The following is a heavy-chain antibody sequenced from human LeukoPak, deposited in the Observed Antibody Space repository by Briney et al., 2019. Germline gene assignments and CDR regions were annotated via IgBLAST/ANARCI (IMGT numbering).Heavy chain of an antibody. CDR2: ISAYNGNT. Sequence: GASVKVSCKASGYTFTSYGISWVRQAPGQGLEWMGWISAYNGNTNYAQKLQGRVTMTTDTSTSTAYMELRSLRSDDTAVYYCARESGGYCSGGSCLEYFQHWGQGTLVTVSS. D-gene: IGHD2-15*01. V-gene: IGHV1-18*01. J-gene: IGHJ1*01. CDR3: ARESGGYCSGGSCLEYFQH. CDR1: GYTFTSYG.